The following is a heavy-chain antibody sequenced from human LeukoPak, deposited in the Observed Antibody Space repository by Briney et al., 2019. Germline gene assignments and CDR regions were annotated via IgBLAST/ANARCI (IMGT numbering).Heavy chain of an antibody. D-gene: IGHD4-17*01. Sequence: GGSLRLSCAASGITVSSNYVSWVRQAPGKGLEWVSFIYSGGTTYYADSVKGRFTISRDNSKNTLYLQMNSLRAEDTAVYYCARTMTTVTNDAFDIWRQGTMVTVSS. V-gene: IGHV3-66*02. CDR1: GITVSSNY. CDR3: ARTMTTVTNDAFDI. J-gene: IGHJ3*02. CDR2: IYSGGTT.